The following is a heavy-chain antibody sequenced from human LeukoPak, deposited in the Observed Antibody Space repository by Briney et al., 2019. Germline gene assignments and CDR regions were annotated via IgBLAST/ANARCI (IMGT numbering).Heavy chain of an antibody. CDR2: IKPDGSEK. J-gene: IGHJ3*01. CDR3: ARPGRGDAFDF. V-gene: IGHV3-7*01. Sequence: GGSLRLSCAASGFTFSTYWMSWVRQAPGKGLEWVANIKPDGSEKHFVDSVKGRFSISRDNAKNSLYPQMNTLRAEDTAVYYCARPGRGDAFDFWGQGTMVTVSS. CDR1: GFTFSTYW.